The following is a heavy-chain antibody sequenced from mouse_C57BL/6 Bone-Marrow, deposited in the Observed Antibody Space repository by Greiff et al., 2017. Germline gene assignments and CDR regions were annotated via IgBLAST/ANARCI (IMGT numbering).Heavy chain of an antibody. CDR2: IYPGDGDT. CDR3: ARRDYYGSSYPYAMDY. D-gene: IGHD1-1*01. Sequence: VKLMESGAELVKPGASVKISCKASGYAFSSYWMNWVKQRPGKGLEWIGQIYPGDGDTNYNGKFKGKATLTADTSSSTAYMQLSSLTSEDSAVYFCARRDYYGSSYPYAMDYWGQGTSVTVSS. J-gene: IGHJ4*01. CDR1: GYAFSSYW. V-gene: IGHV1-80*01.